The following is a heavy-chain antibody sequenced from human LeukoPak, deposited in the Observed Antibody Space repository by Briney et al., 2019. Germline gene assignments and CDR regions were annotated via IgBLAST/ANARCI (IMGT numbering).Heavy chain of an antibody. CDR1: GLSFSSYA. J-gene: IGHJ4*02. CDR2: ISGSGVST. Sequence: HPGGPLRLACAASGLSFSSYAMSWVPHSPGKALEWVSAISGSGVSTYYADSVKGRFTVSRDNSKNTLYLQMNSLRAEDTAVYYCARAGRGYFDYWGQGPLVTVSS. CDR3: ARAGRGYFDY. V-gene: IGHV3-23*01.